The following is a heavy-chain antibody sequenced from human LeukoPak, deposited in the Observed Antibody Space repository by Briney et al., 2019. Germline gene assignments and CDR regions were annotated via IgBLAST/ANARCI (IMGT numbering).Heavy chain of an antibody. V-gene: IGHV1-46*01. D-gene: IGHD3-9*01. J-gene: IGHJ4*02. Sequence: ASVKVSCKASGNTFTSYYMHWVRQAPGQGLEWMGIINPSGGSTSYAQKFQGRVTITADKSTSTAYMELSSLRSEDTAVYYCAREGFYDILTGYYTPIDYWGQGTLVTVSS. CDR1: GNTFTSYY. CDR3: AREGFYDILTGYYTPIDY. CDR2: INPSGGST.